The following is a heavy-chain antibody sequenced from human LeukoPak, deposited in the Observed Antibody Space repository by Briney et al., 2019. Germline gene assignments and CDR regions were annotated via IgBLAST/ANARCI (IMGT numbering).Heavy chain of an antibody. CDR3: ARVFFDAFDI. CDR2: ISGSGGST. CDR1: GFTFSSYG. V-gene: IGHV3-23*01. D-gene: IGHD3-10*02. J-gene: IGHJ3*02. Sequence: GGSLRLSCAASGFTFSSYGMSWVRQAPGKGLEWVSAISGSGGSTYYADSVKGRFTISRDNAKNSLYLQMNSLRAEDTAVYYCARVFFDAFDIWGQGTMVTVSS.